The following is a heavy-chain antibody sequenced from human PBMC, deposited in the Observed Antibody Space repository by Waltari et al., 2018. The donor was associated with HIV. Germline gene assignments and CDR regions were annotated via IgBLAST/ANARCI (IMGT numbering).Heavy chain of an antibody. CDR2: INHSGST. CDR1: GGSFSGYS. V-gene: IGHV4-34*01. CDR3: ARRGYDSSGYGMDV. Sequence: QVQLQQWGAGLLKPSETLSLTCAVYGGSFSGYSWSWIRQPPGKGLEWIGEINHSGSTNYNPSLKSRVTISVDTSKNQFSLKLSSVTAADTAVYYCARRGYDSSGYGMDVWGQGTTVTVSS. J-gene: IGHJ6*02. D-gene: IGHD3-22*01.